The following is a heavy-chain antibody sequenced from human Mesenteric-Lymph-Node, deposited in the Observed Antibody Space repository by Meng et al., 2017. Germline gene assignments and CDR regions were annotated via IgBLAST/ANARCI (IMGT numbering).Heavy chain of an antibody. D-gene: IGHD5-24*01. CDR3: ARDKDGYNY. J-gene: IGHJ4*02. CDR2: ISGSSSYI. Sequence: GESLKISCATSGFTLSTYSMNWLRQAPGKGLEWVSSISGSSSYIYYADSVKGRFTISRDNAKNSLYLQMNSLRAEDTAVYYCARDKDGYNYWGQGMLVTVSS. CDR1: GFTLSTYS. V-gene: IGHV3-21*01.